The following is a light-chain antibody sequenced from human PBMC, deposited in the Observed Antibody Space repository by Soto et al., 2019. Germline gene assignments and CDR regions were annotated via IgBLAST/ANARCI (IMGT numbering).Light chain of an antibody. J-gene: IGKJ4*02. CDR3: QQYGSSTLT. V-gene: IGKV3-20*01. CDR2: GAS. CDR1: QRISNYY. Sequence: EIVLTQSPDTLSLSSGERATLSCRASQRISNYYLAWYHQKPGQAPRLLIYGASSRATGVPDRFSGSGSGTDFNLTISRLEPEDFAGYYWQQYGSSTLTFGGGTNVELQ.